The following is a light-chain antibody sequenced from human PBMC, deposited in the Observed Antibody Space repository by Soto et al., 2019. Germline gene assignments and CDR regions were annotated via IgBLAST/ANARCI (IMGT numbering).Light chain of an antibody. CDR2: GAS. V-gene: IGKV3-15*01. CDR1: QSVSSK. J-gene: IGKJ3*01. CDR3: QQYDNWPFT. Sequence: EVVMTHPPATLSVSPGEGATLSCRASQSVSSKLAWYQQKPCQASRLLIYGASTRATGIPPRFSGSESGTEFSLTISSLQSEDFAVYYCQQYDNWPFTFGRGTKVDIK.